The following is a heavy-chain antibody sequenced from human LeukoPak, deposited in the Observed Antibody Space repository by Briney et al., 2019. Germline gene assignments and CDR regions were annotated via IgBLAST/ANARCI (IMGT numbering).Heavy chain of an antibody. V-gene: IGHV4-4*07. CDR1: GGSISSYY. CDR2: IYTSEST. Sequence: PSETLSLTCTVSGGSISSYYWSWIRQPAGKGLEWIGRIYTSESTNYNPSLKSRVTMSVDTSKNRFSLKLTSVTAADTAVYYCARDLTVAGTGDWFDPWGQGTLVTVSS. CDR3: ARDLTVAGTGDWFDP. D-gene: IGHD6-19*01. J-gene: IGHJ5*02.